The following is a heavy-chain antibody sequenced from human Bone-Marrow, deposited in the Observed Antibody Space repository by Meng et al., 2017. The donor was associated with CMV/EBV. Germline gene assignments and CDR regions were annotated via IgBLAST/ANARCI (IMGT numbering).Heavy chain of an antibody. CDR2: ISWNSGSI. J-gene: IGHJ4*02. CDR3: AKDIDSTPYSTSSPRHFDS. V-gene: IGHV3-9*01. Sequence: SLKISCEGSGFTFSRYWMHWVRQAPGKGLEWVSGISWNSGSIGYADSVRGRFTISRDNAKKYLYLQMNSLRADDTAFYFCAKDIDSTPYSTSSPRHFDSWGQGTLVTVSS. D-gene: IGHD6-6*01. CDR1: GFTFSRYW.